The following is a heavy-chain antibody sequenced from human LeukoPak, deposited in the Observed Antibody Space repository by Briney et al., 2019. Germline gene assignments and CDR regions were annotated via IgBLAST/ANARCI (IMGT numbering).Heavy chain of an antibody. CDR2: ISSSSSYI. J-gene: IGHJ6*03. CDR3: ARDSIQLERRWMWGHYYYYMDV. V-gene: IGHV3-21*01. D-gene: IGHD1-1*01. CDR1: GFTFSSYS. Sequence: PGGSLRLSCAASGFTFSSYSMNWVRQAPGKGLEWVSSISSSSSYIYYADSVKGRFTISRDNAKNSLYLQMNSLRAEDTAVYYCARDSIQLERRWMWGHYYYYMDVWGKGTTVTVSS.